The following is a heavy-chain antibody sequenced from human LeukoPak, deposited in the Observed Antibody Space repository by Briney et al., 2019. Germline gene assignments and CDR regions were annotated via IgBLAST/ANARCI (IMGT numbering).Heavy chain of an antibody. CDR1: GGTFSSYA. J-gene: IGHJ4*02. CDR3: AADFSSIDDRSNYFDY. V-gene: IGHV1-2*02. D-gene: IGHD3-22*01. CDR2: INPNSGGT. Sequence: ASVKVSCKASGGTFSSYAISWVRQAPGQGLEWMGWINPNSGGTNYAQKFQGRVTMTRDTSISTAYMELSRLRSDDTAVYYCAADFSSIDDRSNYFDYWGQGTLVTVSS.